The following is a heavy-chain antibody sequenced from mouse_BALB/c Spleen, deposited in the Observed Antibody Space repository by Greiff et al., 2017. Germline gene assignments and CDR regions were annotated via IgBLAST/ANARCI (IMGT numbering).Heavy chain of an antibody. J-gene: IGHJ2*01. CDR3: ARWYGYYFDY. CDR1: GYSITSGYY. CDR2: ISYDGSN. Sequence: DVKLQESGPGLVKPSQSLSLTCSVTGYSITSGYYWNWIRQFPGNKLEWMGYISYDGSNNYNPSLKNRISITRDTSKNQFFLKLNSVTTEDTATYYCARWYGYYFDYWGQGTTLTVSS. D-gene: IGHD2-10*02. V-gene: IGHV3-6*02.